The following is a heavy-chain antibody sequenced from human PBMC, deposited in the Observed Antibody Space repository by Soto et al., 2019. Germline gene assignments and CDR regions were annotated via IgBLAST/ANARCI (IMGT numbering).Heavy chain of an antibody. CDR3: ATVNWNYLGN. Sequence: QVQLVESGGGVVQPGRSLRLSCAASGFTFSSYGMHWVRQAPGKGLEWVAVISYDGSNKYYADSVKGRFTISRDNSKNTLYLQMNSLRAEDTAVYYCATVNWNYLGNWGQGTLVTVSS. CDR2: ISYDGSNK. J-gene: IGHJ4*02. D-gene: IGHD1-7*01. CDR1: GFTFSSYG. V-gene: IGHV3-30*03.